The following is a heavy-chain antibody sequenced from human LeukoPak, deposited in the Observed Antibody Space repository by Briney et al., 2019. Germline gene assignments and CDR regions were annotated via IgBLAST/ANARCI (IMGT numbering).Heavy chain of an antibody. CDR3: ASLRLGELSFWFDP. Sequence: GGSLRLPCAASGFTFSDYYMSWIRQAPGKGLEWVSAISGSGGSTYYADSVKGRFTISRDNSKNTLYLQMNSLRAEDTAVYYCASLRLGELSFWFDPWGQGTLVTVSS. CDR1: GFTFSDYY. V-gene: IGHV3-23*01. J-gene: IGHJ5*02. D-gene: IGHD3-16*02. CDR2: ISGSGGST.